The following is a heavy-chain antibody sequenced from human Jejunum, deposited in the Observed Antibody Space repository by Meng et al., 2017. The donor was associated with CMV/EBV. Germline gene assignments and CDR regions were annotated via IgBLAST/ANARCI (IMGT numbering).Heavy chain of an antibody. V-gene: IGHV3-21*01. D-gene: IGHD4-17*01. CDR1: RFDFSTSN. CDR2: ISSTSNYI. CDR3: ARDIYYGDPAVFDL. Sequence: SRFDFSTSNMNWVRQAPGKGLEWVSSISSTSNYIYYSDSVKGRFTISRDNAKNSLYLQMDSLRAEDTAVYYCARDIYYGDPAVFDLWGQGTMVTVSS. J-gene: IGHJ3*01.